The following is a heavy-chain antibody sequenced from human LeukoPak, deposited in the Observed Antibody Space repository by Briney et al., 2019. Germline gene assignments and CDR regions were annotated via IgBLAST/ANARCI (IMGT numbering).Heavy chain of an antibody. V-gene: IGHV3-33*06. J-gene: IGHJ3*02. CDR2: IWYDGSNK. D-gene: IGHD3-10*01. CDR3: AKTRGRITNGAFDI. Sequence: GRSLRLSCAASGFTFSSYSMHWVRQAPGKGLEWVAVIWYDGSNKYYADSVKGRFTISRDNSKNTLYLQMNSLRAEDTAVYYCAKTRGRITNGAFDIWGQGTMVTVSS. CDR1: GFTFSSYS.